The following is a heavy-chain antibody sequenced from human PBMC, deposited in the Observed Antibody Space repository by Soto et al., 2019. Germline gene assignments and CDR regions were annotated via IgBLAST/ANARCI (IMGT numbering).Heavy chain of an antibody. J-gene: IGHJ4*02. Sequence: EMQLLESGGDLVQPGGSLRLSCAASGFTFSNYAMSWVRQPPGKGLEWVSTVSASGSTTYYADSVKGRFTISRDNSKNTVYLQMNSLRAEDTAVYFCAKGSGYSYEKYYFDYWGQGTLVTVSS. CDR2: VSASGSTT. CDR1: GFTFSNYA. V-gene: IGHV3-23*01. D-gene: IGHD5-18*01. CDR3: AKGSGYSYEKYYFDY.